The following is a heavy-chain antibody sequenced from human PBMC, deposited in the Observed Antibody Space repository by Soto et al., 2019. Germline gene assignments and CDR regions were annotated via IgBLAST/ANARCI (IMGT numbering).Heavy chain of an antibody. CDR1: GYTFTNYA. CDR2: INAGNGNT. J-gene: IGHJ4*02. D-gene: IGHD5-12*01. Sequence: QVQLVQSGAEEKKPGASVKVSCKASGYTFTNYAMHWVRQAPGQRLEWMGWINAGNGNTKYSQKFQGRVTITRDTSASTAYMELSSLISEDTAVYYCARVSGYSLPDYWGQGTLVTVSS. V-gene: IGHV1-3*05. CDR3: ARVSGYSLPDY.